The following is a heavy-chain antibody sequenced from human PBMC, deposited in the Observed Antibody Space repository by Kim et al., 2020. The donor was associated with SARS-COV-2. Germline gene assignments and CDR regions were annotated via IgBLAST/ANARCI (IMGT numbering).Heavy chain of an antibody. J-gene: IGHJ6*02. D-gene: IGHD2-8*01. V-gene: IGHV1-8*01. CDR2: MNPNSGNT. CDR1: GYTFTSYD. CDR3: ARAERKTVYAILIGYYYYYCGMDV. Sequence: ASVKVSCKASGYTFTSYDINWVRQATGQGLEWMGWMNPNSGNTGYAQKFQGRVTMTRNTSISTAYMELSSLRSEATAVYYCARAERKTVYAILIGYYYYYCGMDVWGQGTRVTVS.